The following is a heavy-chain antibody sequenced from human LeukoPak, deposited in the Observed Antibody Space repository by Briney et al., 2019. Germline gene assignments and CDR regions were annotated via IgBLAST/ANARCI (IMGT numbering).Heavy chain of an antibody. D-gene: IGHD6-13*01. CDR2: ISYDGSNK. CDR1: GFTFSSYA. CDR3: ARSGPIAAAGYSFKYYYYGMDV. Sequence: PGRSLRLSCAASGFTFSSYAMHWVRQAPGKGLEWVAVISYDGSNKYYADSVKGRFTISRDNSKNTLYLQMNSLRAEDTAVYYCARSGPIAAAGYSFKYYYYGMDVWGQGTTVTVSS. J-gene: IGHJ6*02. V-gene: IGHV3-30-3*01.